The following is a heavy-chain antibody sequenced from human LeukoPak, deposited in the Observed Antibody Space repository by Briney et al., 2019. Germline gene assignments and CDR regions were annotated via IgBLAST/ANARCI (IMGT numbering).Heavy chain of an antibody. J-gene: IGHJ4*02. D-gene: IGHD3-10*01. CDR1: GGSFSSYY. Sequence: SETLSLTCTVSGGSFSSYYWSWIRQPPGKGLEWIGYIYDSGSTNYNPSLKSRVTISVDTSKNRFSLRLRSVTAADTAVYYCASSITMVRGVNYWGQGTLVTVSS. V-gene: IGHV4-59*01. CDR3: ASSITMVRGVNY. CDR2: IYDSGST.